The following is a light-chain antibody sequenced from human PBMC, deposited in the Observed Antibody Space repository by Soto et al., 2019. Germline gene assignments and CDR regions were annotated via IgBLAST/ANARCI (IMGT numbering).Light chain of an antibody. Sequence: DILMTQSPATLSLSPGGRATLSCRASQSVSSNLAWYQQKPGQAPRLLIQRASTRATGIPARFSGSGSGTEFTLTISSMQSEDFAVYFCQKYNNWPGTFGQGTKVEIK. CDR3: QKYNNWPGT. CDR1: QSVSSN. CDR2: RAS. J-gene: IGKJ1*01. V-gene: IGKV3-15*01.